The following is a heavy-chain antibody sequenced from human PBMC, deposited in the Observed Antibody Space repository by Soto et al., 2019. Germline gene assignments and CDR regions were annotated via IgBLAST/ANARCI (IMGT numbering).Heavy chain of an antibody. Sequence: PSKPLSLTCTFYGDAISNYYWSWIRQTPGRGLEWIGCVHESGSTDYNPSLKGRVTISLHTSKSQFSLSLRSATAADTATYYCARGTRALITSFFAYWGQGIPVTVSS. J-gene: IGHJ4*02. CDR2: VHESGST. CDR1: GDAISNYY. CDR3: ARGTRALITSFFAY. V-gene: IGHV4-59*01. D-gene: IGHD1-20*01.